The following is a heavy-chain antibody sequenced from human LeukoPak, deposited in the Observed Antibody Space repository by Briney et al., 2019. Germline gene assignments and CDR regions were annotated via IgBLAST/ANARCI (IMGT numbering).Heavy chain of an antibody. V-gene: IGHV4-31*03. D-gene: IGHD3-3*01. Sequence: SQTLSLTCTVSGGSISSGGYYWSWIRQLSGKGLEWIGSTSYSGTTYYNPSLKSRVTISLDTSKNQFSLKLTSVTAADTAVYYCARSTIFGVGNWFDPWGQGTLVTVSS. CDR3: ARSTIFGVGNWFDP. CDR2: TSYSGTT. J-gene: IGHJ5*02. CDR1: GGSISSGGYY.